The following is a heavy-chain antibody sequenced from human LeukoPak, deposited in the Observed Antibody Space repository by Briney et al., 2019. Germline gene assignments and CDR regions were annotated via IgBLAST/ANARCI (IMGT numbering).Heavy chain of an antibody. J-gene: IGHJ4*02. CDR2: IYGSGYT. CDR3: ARETSLAGFASGLGFNY. V-gene: IGHV4-61*03. Sequence: SETLSLTCTVSAGSISSSSYYWGWIRQPPGKGLEWIGYIYGSGYTNYNPSLKSRVTMSIDTSKNHFSLKLTSVTAADTATYYCARETSLAGFASGLGFNYWGQGILVTVSS. D-gene: IGHD6-19*01. CDR1: AGSISSSSYY.